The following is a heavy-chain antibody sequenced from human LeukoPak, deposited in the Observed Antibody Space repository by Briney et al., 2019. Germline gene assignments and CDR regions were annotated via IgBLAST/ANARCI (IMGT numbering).Heavy chain of an antibody. CDR3: ARGLTAGYYDSSGDY. Sequence: PSETLSLTCTVSGGSISSYYWSWIRQPPGKGLEWIGYIYYSGSINYNPSLKSRVTISVDTSKNQFSLKLSSVTAADTAVYYCARGLTAGYYDSSGDYWGQGTLVTVSS. CDR1: GGSISSYY. D-gene: IGHD3-22*01. V-gene: IGHV4-59*01. CDR2: IYYSGSI. J-gene: IGHJ4*02.